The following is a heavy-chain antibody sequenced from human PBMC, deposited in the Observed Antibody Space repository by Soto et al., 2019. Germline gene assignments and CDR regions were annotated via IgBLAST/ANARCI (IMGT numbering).Heavy chain of an antibody. D-gene: IGHD3-22*01. CDR2: INPSGSP. CDR1: GGSFSNYY. J-gene: IGHJ4*02. Sequence: QVQLQQWGAGLLKPSETLSLTCAVYGGSFSNYYWSWIRQSPGKGLEWIGEINPSGSPNYSPSLKSRVTISVDTSKDQFSLKLSSVTAADTAVYYCAIKYSSGYYYRDYWGQGTLVTVSS. V-gene: IGHV4-34*01. CDR3: AIKYSSGYYYRDY.